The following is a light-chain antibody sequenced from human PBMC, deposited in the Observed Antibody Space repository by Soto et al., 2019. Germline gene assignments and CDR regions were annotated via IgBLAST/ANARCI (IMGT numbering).Light chain of an antibody. CDR3: QQCGSSPQT. CDR2: GAS. V-gene: IGKV3-20*01. Sequence: EIVLTQSPGTLSLSPGDRATLSCRASQSVSSSYLAWYQQKPGQAPRLLIYGASSRATGIPDRFSGSGSGTDFTLTISRLEPEDIAVYYCQQCGSSPQTFGQGTKVDIK. J-gene: IGKJ1*01. CDR1: QSVSSSY.